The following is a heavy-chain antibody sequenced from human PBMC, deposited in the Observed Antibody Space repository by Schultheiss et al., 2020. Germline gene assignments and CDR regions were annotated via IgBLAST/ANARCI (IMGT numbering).Heavy chain of an antibody. CDR2: INAGNGNT. J-gene: IGHJ5*02. CDR3: ARDPFGGGAAAGVWFDP. Sequence: ASVKVSCKASGYTFTSYGISWVRQAPGQRLEWMGWINAGNGNTNYAQKLQGRVTMTTDTSTSTAYMELRSLRSDDTAVYYCARDPFGGGAAAGVWFDPWGQGTLVTVSS. V-gene: IGHV1-18*01. CDR1: GYTFTSYG. D-gene: IGHD3-10*01.